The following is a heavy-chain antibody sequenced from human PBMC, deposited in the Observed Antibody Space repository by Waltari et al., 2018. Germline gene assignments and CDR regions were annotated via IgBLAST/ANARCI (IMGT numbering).Heavy chain of an antibody. CDR3: ARRVASSSSWYGYYYYYGMDV. CDR1: GGSISSGSYY. Sequence: QVQLQESGPGLVKPSQTLSLTCTVSGGSISSGSYYWSWIRQPAGKGLEWIGEINHSGSTNYNPSLKSRVTISVDTSKNQFSLKLSSVTAADTAVYYCARRVASSSSWYGYYYYYGMDVWGQGTTVTVSS. CDR2: INHSGST. V-gene: IGHV4-61*02. D-gene: IGHD6-13*01. J-gene: IGHJ6*02.